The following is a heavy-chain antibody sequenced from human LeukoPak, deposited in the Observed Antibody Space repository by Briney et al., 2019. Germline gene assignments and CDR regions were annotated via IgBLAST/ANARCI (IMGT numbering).Heavy chain of an antibody. D-gene: IGHD2-2*01. V-gene: IGHV1-2*02. CDR2: INPTSGGT. J-gene: IGHJ5*02. CDR3: ARIWGSSTSCYDCWFDP. CDR1: GYAFTGYY. Sequence: ASVKVSCKASGYAFTGYYMNWVRQAPGQGLEWMGWINPTSGGTNYAQKFQGRVTMTRDTSISTAYMELSRLRSDDTAVYYCARIWGSSTSCYDCWFDPWGQGTLVTVSS.